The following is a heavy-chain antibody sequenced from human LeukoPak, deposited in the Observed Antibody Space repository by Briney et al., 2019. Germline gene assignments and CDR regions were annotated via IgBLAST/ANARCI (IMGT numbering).Heavy chain of an antibody. Sequence: PGGSLRLSCAASGFTFSSYAMSWVRQAPGKGLEWASAISGSGGSTYYADSVKGRFTISRDNSKNTLYLQMNSLRAEDTAVYYCAKGRVVATITYDYWGQGTLVTVSS. CDR3: AKGRVVATITYDY. V-gene: IGHV3-23*01. CDR2: ISGSGGST. J-gene: IGHJ4*02. D-gene: IGHD5-24*01. CDR1: GFTFSSYA.